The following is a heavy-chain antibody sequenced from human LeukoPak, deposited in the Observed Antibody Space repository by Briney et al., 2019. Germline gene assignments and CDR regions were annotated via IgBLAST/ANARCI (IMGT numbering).Heavy chain of an antibody. CDR1: GGSISSSSYY. CDR3: ARGVVVVPAAINWFDP. V-gene: IGHV4-39*01. Sequence: PSETLSLTCTVSGGSISSSSYYWGRIRQPPGKGLEWIGSIYYSGSTYYNPSLKSRVTISVDTSKNQFSLKLSSVTAADTAVYYCARGVVVVPAAINWFDPWGQGTLVTVSS. CDR2: IYYSGST. D-gene: IGHD2-2*01. J-gene: IGHJ5*02.